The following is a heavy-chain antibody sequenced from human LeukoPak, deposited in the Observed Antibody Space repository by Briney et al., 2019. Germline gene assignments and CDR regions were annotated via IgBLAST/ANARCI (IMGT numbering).Heavy chain of an antibody. CDR2: IYYSGST. D-gene: IGHD3-3*01. Sequence: PSETLSLTCTVSGGSISSYYWSWIRQPPGKGLEWIGYIYYSGSTNYNPSLKSRVTISVDTSKNQFSLKLSSVTAADTAVYYCARMYYDFWSGYSITYSYYYYMDVWGKGTTVTASS. CDR3: ARMYYDFWSGYSITYSYYYYMDV. CDR1: GGSISSYY. J-gene: IGHJ6*03. V-gene: IGHV4-59*01.